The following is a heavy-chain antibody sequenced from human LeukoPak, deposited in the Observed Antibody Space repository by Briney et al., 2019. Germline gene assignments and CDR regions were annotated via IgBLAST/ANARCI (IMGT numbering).Heavy chain of an antibody. CDR1: GFTFSSYA. Sequence: GSLRLSCAASGFTFSSYAMSWVRQAPGKGLGWVPAISGSGGSTYYADSVKGRFTISRDNSKNTLYLQMNSLRAEDTAVYYCAKRAPVAAAGTGRYFDYWGQGTLVTVSS. CDR3: AKRAPVAAAGTGRYFDY. V-gene: IGHV3-23*01. D-gene: IGHD1/OR15-1a*01. J-gene: IGHJ4*02. CDR2: ISGSGGST.